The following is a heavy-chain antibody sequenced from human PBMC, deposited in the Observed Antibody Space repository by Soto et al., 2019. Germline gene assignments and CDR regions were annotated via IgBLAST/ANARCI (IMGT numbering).Heavy chain of an antibody. CDR2: INHSGST. V-gene: IGHV4-34*01. CDR1: GGSFSGYY. J-gene: IGHJ6*02. D-gene: IGHD3-22*01. CDR3: ARTLYYYDSSGYYFDYYYGMDV. Sequence: SETLSLTCAVYGGSFSGYYWSWIRQPPGKGLEWIGEINHSGSTNYNPSLKSRVTISVDTSKNQFSLKLSSVTAADTAVYYCARTLYYYDSSGYYFDYYYGMDVWGQGTTVTVSS.